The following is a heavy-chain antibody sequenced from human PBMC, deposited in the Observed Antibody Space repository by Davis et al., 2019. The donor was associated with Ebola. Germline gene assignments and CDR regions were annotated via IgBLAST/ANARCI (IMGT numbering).Heavy chain of an antibody. CDR1: GFTVSSNC. CDR2: IYSGGST. CDR3: ARGYYDSSGYYRRYYFDY. Sequence: GGSLRLSCAASGFTVSSNCMNWVRQAPGKGLEWVSVIYSGGSTYYADSVKGRFTISRHNSKNTLYLQMNSLRAEDTAVYYCARGYYDSSGYYRRYYFDYWGQGTLVTVSS. V-gene: IGHV3-53*01. J-gene: IGHJ4*02. D-gene: IGHD3-22*01.